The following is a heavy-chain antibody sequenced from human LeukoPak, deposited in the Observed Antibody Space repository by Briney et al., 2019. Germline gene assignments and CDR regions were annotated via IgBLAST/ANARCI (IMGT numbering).Heavy chain of an antibody. CDR3: ARHSKPWSGGSDGSDY. J-gene: IGHJ4*02. Sequence: SETLSLTCTVSGGSISSSTYYWGWIRQPPGKGLEWIGSIYYSGSTYYTPSLKSRITISVDTSKDQFSLNLNSVTAADTAVYYCARHSKPWSGGSDGSDYWGQGTLVTVSS. D-gene: IGHD5-12*01. V-gene: IGHV4-39*01. CDR2: IYYSGST. CDR1: GGSISSSTYY.